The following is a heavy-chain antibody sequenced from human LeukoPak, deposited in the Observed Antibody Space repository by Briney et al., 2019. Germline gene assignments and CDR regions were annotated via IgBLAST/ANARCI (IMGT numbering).Heavy chain of an antibody. D-gene: IGHD3-22*01. J-gene: IGHJ4*02. Sequence: GGSLRLSCAASGFTFSSDAMSWVRQARGKGLEWVSAMSGSGGSTYYADSVKGRFTISRDNSKNTLYLQMNSLRAEDTAVYYCAQGKDTYSYDSSGYYFAEYWGQGTLVTVSS. CDR2: MSGSGGST. CDR1: GFTFSSDA. CDR3: AQGKDTYSYDSSGYYFAEY. V-gene: IGHV3-23*01.